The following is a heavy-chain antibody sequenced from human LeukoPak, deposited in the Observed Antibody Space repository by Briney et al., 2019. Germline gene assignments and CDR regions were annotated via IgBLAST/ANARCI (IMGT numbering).Heavy chain of an antibody. CDR3: ARGGSVSDPPFGY. Sequence: ASVKVSCKASGYTFTGYYMHWVRQAPGQGLEWMGWINPNSGGTNYAQKFQGRVTMTRDTSISTAYMELSSLRPDDTAVYYCARGGSVSDPPFGYWGQGTLVTVSS. V-gene: IGHV1-2*02. J-gene: IGHJ4*02. CDR1: GYTFTGYY. CDR2: INPNSGGT. D-gene: IGHD5/OR15-5a*01.